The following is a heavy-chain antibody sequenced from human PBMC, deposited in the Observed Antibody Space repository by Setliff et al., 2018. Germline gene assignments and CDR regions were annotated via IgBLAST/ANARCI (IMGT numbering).Heavy chain of an antibody. CDR2: ISHSGST. D-gene: IGHD2-2*01. V-gene: IGHV4-4*02. CDR1: GISITSGHY. Sequence: SETLSLTCDVSGISITSGHYWSWIRQPPGKGLEWIGEISHSGSTNYSPSLKSRVTMSVDKSKNQFSLILRSVTAADTAVYYCARGRMRGSCSGPSCTYDPFDIWGQGTQVTVSS. CDR3: ARGRMRGSCSGPSCTYDPFDI. J-gene: IGHJ3*02.